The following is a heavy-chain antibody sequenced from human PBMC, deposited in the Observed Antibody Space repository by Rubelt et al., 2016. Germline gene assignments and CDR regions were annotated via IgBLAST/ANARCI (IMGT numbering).Heavy chain of an antibody. Sequence: QVQLVQSVSELRKPGASVKVSRKASGYTFTSYAMHWVRQAPGQGLEWMGWINTNTGNPTYARGFTGRFVFSLDTSVSTAYLQINSLKADDTAVYYCVGTRGYTYGHSEYWGQGTLVTVFS. CDR2: INTNTGNP. CDR1: GYTFTSYA. D-gene: IGHD5-18*01. V-gene: IGHV7-4-1*02. CDR3: VGTRGYTYGHSEY. J-gene: IGHJ4*02.